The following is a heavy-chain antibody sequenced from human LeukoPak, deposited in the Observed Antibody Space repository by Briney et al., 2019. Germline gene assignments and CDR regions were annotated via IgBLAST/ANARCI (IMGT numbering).Heavy chain of an antibody. CDR1: GFTFSSYG. J-gene: IGHJ5*02. V-gene: IGHV3-33*06. Sequence: GGSLRLSCAASGFTFSSYGMHWVRQAPGKGLEWAAVIWYDGSNKYYADSVKGRFTISRDNSKNTLYLQMNSLRAEDTAVYYCAKNPRSYDSSGYYYPDPWGQGTLVTVSS. CDR2: IWYDGSNK. CDR3: AKNPRSYDSSGYYYPDP. D-gene: IGHD3-22*01.